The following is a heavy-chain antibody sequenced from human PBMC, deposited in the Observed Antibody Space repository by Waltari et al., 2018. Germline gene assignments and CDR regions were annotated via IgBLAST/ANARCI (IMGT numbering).Heavy chain of an antibody. D-gene: IGHD2-2*01. CDR2: VSSTGTT. Sequence: QVQLQESGPGLVKPSETLALTCTVSGASIGSATYYWTWIRQSAGEGLEWIGRVSSTGTTDYNPALRGRVTISADTAKNQFSLKLHSVNATDTATYYCTSGYQVRRPLDAFGFWGLGTMVTVSS. CDR3: TSGYQVRRPLDAFGF. J-gene: IGHJ3*01. CDR1: GASIGSATYY. V-gene: IGHV4-61*02.